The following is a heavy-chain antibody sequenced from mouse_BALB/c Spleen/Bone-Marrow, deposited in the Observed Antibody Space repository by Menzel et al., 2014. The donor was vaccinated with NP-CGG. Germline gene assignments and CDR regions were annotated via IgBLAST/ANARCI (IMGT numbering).Heavy chain of an antibody. J-gene: IGHJ1*01. V-gene: IGHV7-1*02. CDR3: ARDHYYGSYWYFDV. CDR2: SRNKANDHTT. Sequence: EVKLMESGGGLVQPGGSLRLSCATSGFTFSDFYMEWVRQPPGKRLEWIAASRNKANDHTTEYSASVKGRFTVSRVTSQSILYLQKNALRAEDTAIYYFARDHYYGSYWYFDVWGAGTPVTVSS. D-gene: IGHD1-1*01. CDR1: GFTFSDFY.